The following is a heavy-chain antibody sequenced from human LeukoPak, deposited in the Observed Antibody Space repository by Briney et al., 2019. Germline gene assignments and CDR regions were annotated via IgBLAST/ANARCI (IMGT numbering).Heavy chain of an antibody. CDR2: ISWNSGSI. CDR1: GFTFDDYA. CDR3: AKDSYYDSSGYPDY. J-gene: IGHJ4*02. Sequence: SLRLSCAASGFTFDDYAMHWVQQAPGKGLEWVSGISWNSGSIGYADSVKGRFTISRDNAKNSLYLQMNSLRAEDTPLYYCAKDSYYDSSGYPDYWGQGTLVTVSS. V-gene: IGHV3-9*01. D-gene: IGHD3-22*01.